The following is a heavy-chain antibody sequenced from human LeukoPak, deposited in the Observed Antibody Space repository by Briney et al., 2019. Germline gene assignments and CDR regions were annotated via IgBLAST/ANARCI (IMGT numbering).Heavy chain of an antibody. J-gene: IGHJ4*02. D-gene: IGHD5-18*01. CDR2: ITSDASYT. CDR3: AKGGGSSYGRYFFDD. Sequence: PGGSLRLSCATSGFTFRSHALTWVRQAPGKGPEWVSAITSDASYTYYADSVKGRFTISRDDSKNTVYLQMNGLRAEDTAVYYCAKGGGSSYGRYFFDDWGQGTLVTVSS. V-gene: IGHV3-23*01. CDR1: GFTFRSHA.